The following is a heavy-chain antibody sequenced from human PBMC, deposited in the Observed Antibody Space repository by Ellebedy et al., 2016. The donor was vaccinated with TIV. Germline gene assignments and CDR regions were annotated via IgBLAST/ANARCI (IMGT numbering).Heavy chain of an antibody. CDR1: LYTFLDYG. CDR3: ARYSGSGTYYRNGMDV. J-gene: IGHJ6*02. CDR2: VSAYSGNT. Sequence: AASVNVSCKSSLYTFLDYGISWVQQAPGQGLDWMGSVSAYSGNTNYADNLQGRVTMTTDTSTDTAYMVLRSLRSYATAVYYCARYSGSGTYYRNGMDVWGQGTTVTVSS. D-gene: IGHD3-10*01. V-gene: IGHV1-18*01.